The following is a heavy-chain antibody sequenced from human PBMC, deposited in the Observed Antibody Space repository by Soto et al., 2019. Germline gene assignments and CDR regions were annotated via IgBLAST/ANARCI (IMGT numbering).Heavy chain of an antibody. J-gene: IGHJ6*02. CDR1: GGSISSGDYY. Sequence: QVQLQESGPGLVKPSQTLSLTCTVSGGSISSGDYYWSWIRQPPRKGLEWIGYIYYSGSTYYNPSLKSRVTISVDTSKNQFSLKLSSVTAADTAVYYCARAGRVRGDRGGMDVWGQGTTVTVSS. V-gene: IGHV4-30-4*01. D-gene: IGHD3-10*01. CDR2: IYYSGST. CDR3: ARAGRVRGDRGGMDV.